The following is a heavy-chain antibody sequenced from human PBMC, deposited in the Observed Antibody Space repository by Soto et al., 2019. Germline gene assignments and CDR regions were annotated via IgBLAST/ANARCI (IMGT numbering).Heavy chain of an antibody. Sequence: SETLSVTYTVSGGYSISFYWSWIRQPAGKVLEWIGRIYTSGSTNYNPSLKSRVTMSVDTSKNQFSLKLSSVTAADTAVYYCARDPAVDFFDYWGQGTLVTVSS. V-gene: IGHV4-4*07. J-gene: IGHJ4*02. CDR3: ARDPAVDFFDY. CDR1: GGYSISFY. D-gene: IGHD6-19*01. CDR2: IYTSGST.